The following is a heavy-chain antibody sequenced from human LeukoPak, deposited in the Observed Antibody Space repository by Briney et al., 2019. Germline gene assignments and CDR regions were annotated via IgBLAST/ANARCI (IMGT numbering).Heavy chain of an antibody. Sequence: GGSLRLSCAASGFTFSSYGMHWVRQAPGKGLEWVAFIRYDGSNKYYADSVKGRFTISRDNSKNTLYLQMNSLRAEDTAVYYCAKIAPGGSYKGEFDCWGQGTQVTVSS. CDR3: AKIAPGGSYKGEFDC. D-gene: IGHD1-26*01. CDR1: GFTFSSYG. J-gene: IGHJ4*02. V-gene: IGHV3-30*02. CDR2: IRYDGSNK.